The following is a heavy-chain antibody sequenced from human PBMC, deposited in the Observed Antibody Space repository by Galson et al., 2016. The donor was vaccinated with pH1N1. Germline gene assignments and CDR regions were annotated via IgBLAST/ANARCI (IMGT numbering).Heavy chain of an antibody. CDR3: ASGGDCSGGSCYSAAFDS. J-gene: IGHJ3*02. CDR2: IYPGDSDT. D-gene: IGHD2-15*01. CDR1: GYSFTSYW. V-gene: IGHV5-51*03. Sequence: QSGAEVKKPGESLKISCKGSGYSFTSYWIGWVRQMPGKGLEWMGIIYPGDSDTRYSPSFQGQVTISADKSISTAYLQWSSLKASDTAMYYCASGGDCSGGSCYSAAFDSWGQGTMVTVSS.